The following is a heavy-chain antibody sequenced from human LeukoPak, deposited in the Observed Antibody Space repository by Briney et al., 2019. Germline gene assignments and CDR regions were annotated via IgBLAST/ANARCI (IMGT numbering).Heavy chain of an antibody. CDR1: GFTFSSYA. CDR2: ISGSGGST. Sequence: HPGGSLRLSCAASGFTFSSYAMSWVRQAPGKGLEWVSAISGSGGSTYYADSVKGRFTISRDNSKNTLYLQMNSLRAEDTAVYYCAKERIAAAVVGDAFDVWGQGTLVTVSS. V-gene: IGHV3-23*01. J-gene: IGHJ3*01. CDR3: AKERIAAAVVGDAFDV. D-gene: IGHD6-13*01.